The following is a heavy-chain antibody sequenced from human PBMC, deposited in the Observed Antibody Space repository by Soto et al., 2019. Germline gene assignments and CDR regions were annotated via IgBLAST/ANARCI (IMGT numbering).Heavy chain of an antibody. CDR3: ARGMVVVTAILPWFDP. J-gene: IGHJ5*02. D-gene: IGHD2-21*02. CDR2: ISSSSSYI. V-gene: IGHV3-21*01. Sequence: EVQLVESGGGLVKPGGSLRLSCAASGFTFSSYSMNWVRQAPGKGLEWVSSISSSSSYIYYADSVKGRFIISRDNAKNSLDLQMNSLRAEDTAVYYCARGMVVVTAILPWFDPWGQGTLVTVSS. CDR1: GFTFSSYS.